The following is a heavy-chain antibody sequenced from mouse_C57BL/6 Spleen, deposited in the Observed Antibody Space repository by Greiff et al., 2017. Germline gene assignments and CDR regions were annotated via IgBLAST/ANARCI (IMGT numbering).Heavy chain of an antibody. CDR3: ARGTPYWYFDV. V-gene: IGHV1-50*01. D-gene: IGHD3-3*01. Sequence: VKLQQPGAELVKPGASVKLSCKASGYTFTSYWMQWVKQRPGQGLEWIGEIDPSDSYTNYNQKFKGKATLTVDTSSSTAYMQLSSLTSEDSAVYYCARGTPYWYFDVWGTGTTVTVSS. CDR1: GYTFTSYW. CDR2: IDPSDSYT. J-gene: IGHJ1*03.